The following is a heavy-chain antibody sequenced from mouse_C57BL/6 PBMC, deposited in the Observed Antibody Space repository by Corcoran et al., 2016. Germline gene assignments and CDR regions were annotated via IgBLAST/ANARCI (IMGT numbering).Heavy chain of an antibody. CDR1: GYTFTSYG. V-gene: IGHV1-81*01. CDR3: ARRLPHAVDY. D-gene: IGHD6-1*01. Sequence: QVQLQQSGAELARPGASVKLSCKASGYTFTSYGISGVKQRTGQGLEWIGEIFLGSDNIYYNEKVKGKATLTADKSSSTAYMELRSLTSEDSAVYFCARRLPHAVDYWGQGTSVTVSS. CDR2: IFLGSDNI. J-gene: IGHJ4*01.